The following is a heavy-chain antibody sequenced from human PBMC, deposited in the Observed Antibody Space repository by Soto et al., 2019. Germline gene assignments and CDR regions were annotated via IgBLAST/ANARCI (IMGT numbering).Heavy chain of an antibody. Sequence: LSLTCALSGGSISDSNWWSLVRQPPGKGLEWIGEIYHSGSTNYNPSLKSRVTISVDKSKNQFSLKLSSVTAADTAVYYCARGGTYSSSWLDVWGQGTTVTVSS. D-gene: IGHD6-6*01. CDR2: IYHSGST. CDR3: ARGGTYSSSWLDV. J-gene: IGHJ6*01. CDR1: GGSISDSNW. V-gene: IGHV4-4*02.